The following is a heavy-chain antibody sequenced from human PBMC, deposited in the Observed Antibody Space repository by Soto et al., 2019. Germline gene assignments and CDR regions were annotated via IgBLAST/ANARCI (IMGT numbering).Heavy chain of an antibody. CDR2: IYYSGST. D-gene: IGHD2-15*01. J-gene: IGHJ3*02. V-gene: IGHV4-30-4*01. Sequence: SETLSLTCTVSGGSISSGDYYWSWIRQPPGKGLEWIGYIYYSGSTYYNPSLKSRVTISVDTSKNQFSLKLSSVTAADTAVYYCARDSTLLGFAFDIWGQGTMVTVS. CDR3: ARDSTLLGFAFDI. CDR1: GGSISSGDYY.